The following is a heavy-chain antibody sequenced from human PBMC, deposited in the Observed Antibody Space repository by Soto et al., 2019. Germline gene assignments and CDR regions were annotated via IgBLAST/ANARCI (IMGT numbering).Heavy chain of an antibody. CDR2: IIPILGIA. Sequence: QVQLVQSGAEVKKPGSSVKGSCKASGGTFSSYTISWVRQAPGEGLEWMGRIIPILGIANYAQKFQGRVTITADKSTSTAYMELSSLRSEDTAVYYCARRGEVAAIHNLDYWGQGTLVTVSS. D-gene: IGHD2-15*01. J-gene: IGHJ4*02. V-gene: IGHV1-69*02. CDR3: ARRGEVAAIHNLDY. CDR1: GGTFSSYT.